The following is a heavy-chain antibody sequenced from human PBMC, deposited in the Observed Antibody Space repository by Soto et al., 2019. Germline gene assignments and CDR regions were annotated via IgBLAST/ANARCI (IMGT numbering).Heavy chain of an antibody. CDR2: IYWDDDE. D-gene: IGHD2-21*01. J-gene: IGHJ4*02. V-gene: IGHV2-5*02. CDR3: ADSPSDDCYDRYFDS. Sequence: QITLKESGPTLVKPTQTLTLTCTFSGFSLTTSGVGVAWIRQPPGKALEWLALIYWDDDERYSPSLKNRLTITKDTSKNTVVLTMTNMDPVDTATYYCADSPSDDCYDRYFDSWGQGTLVTVSS. CDR1: GFSLTTSGVG.